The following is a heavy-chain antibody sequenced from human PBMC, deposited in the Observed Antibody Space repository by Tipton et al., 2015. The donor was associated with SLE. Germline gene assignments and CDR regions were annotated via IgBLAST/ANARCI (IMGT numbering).Heavy chain of an antibody. J-gene: IGHJ4*02. Sequence: SLRLSCAASGFSLSSYGVSWVRQAPGKGLEWVSGTSTGGFDTYYVDSVQGRFTISRDISKNTLYLQMNSLRAEDTAVYYCAKATTLIEEFDYWGQGTLVTFSS. CDR1: GFSLSSYG. CDR3: AKATTLIEEFDY. V-gene: IGHV3-23*01. D-gene: IGHD4-17*01. CDR2: TSTGGFDT.